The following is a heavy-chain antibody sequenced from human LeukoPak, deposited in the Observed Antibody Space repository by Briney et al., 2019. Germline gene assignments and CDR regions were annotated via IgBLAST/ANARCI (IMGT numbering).Heavy chain of an antibody. Sequence: PGGSLRLSCTASGFTFGDYAMSWVRQAPGKGLEWVGFIRSKAYGGTTEYAASVKGRFTISRDDSKSIAYLQMNSLKTEDTAVYYCTRGITMVRGVRNLYYYYMDVWGKGTTVTISS. CDR2: IRSKAYGGTT. D-gene: IGHD3-10*01. V-gene: IGHV3-49*04. CDR1: GFTFGDYA. J-gene: IGHJ6*03. CDR3: TRGITMVRGVRNLYYYYMDV.